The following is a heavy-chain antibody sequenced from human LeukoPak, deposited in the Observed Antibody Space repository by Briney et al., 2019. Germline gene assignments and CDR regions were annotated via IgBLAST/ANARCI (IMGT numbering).Heavy chain of an antibody. CDR2: IYTSGIT. J-gene: IGHJ2*01. CDR1: GGSISSYY. V-gene: IGHV4-4*07. D-gene: IGHD6-13*01. Sequence: SETLSLTCTVSGGSISSYYWTWIRQPAGKGLEWIGRIYTSGITNYNSSLKSRITMSVDTSKNQFSLKLNSVTAADTAVYYCVREVAEAQRRYFDLWGRGTLVTVSS. CDR3: VREVAEAQRRYFDL.